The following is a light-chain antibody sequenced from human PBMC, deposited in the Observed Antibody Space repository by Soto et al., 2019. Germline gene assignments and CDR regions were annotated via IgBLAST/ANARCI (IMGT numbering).Light chain of an antibody. J-gene: IGLJ1*01. CDR3: QSYDSSLSGYV. Sequence: QSVLTQPPSVSGAPGQRVTISFTGSSSNIGAGYDLHWYRQLPGTAPKLLIYDDNNRPSGVPDRFSGSKSGTSASLAISGLQAEDEADYCCQSYDSSLSGYVFGTGTKVTVL. CDR2: DDN. V-gene: IGLV1-40*01. CDR1: SSNIGAGYD.